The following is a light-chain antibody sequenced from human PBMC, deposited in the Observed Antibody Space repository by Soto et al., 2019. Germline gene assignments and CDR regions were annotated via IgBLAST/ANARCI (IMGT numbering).Light chain of an antibody. J-gene: IGLJ1*01. V-gene: IGLV2-14*01. CDR3: RSYTDSSHYV. CDR1: SSDIAIYNY. Sequence: LGHPGSICGSRAQWINISSASNSSDIAIYNYVSSYQQQPGKAHELMIYKVNSRPSGVSNSFSGSKSGNTASLALSGLQAEDEADYCCRSYTDSSHYVFGTGTKVTAL. CDR2: KVN.